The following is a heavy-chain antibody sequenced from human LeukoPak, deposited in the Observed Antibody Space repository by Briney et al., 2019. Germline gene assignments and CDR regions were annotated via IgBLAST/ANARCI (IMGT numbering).Heavy chain of an antibody. CDR2: IKQDGSEK. V-gene: IGHV3-7*01. J-gene: IGHJ6*02. CDR1: GFTFSSYW. D-gene: IGHD3-3*01. CDR3: ARDDTYYDFWSGYSQYYYYGMDV. Sequence: HPGGSLRLSCAASGFTFSSYWMSWVRQAPGKGLEWVANIKQDGSEKYYVDSVKGRFTISRDNAKNSLYLQMNSLRAEDTAVYYCARDDTYYDFWSGYSQYYYYGMDVWGQGTTVTVSS.